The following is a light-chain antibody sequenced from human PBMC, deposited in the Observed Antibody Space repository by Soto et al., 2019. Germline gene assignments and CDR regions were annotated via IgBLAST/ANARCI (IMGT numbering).Light chain of an antibody. J-gene: IGKJ1*01. Sequence: EIVMTQFPATLSVSPGERVTLSCRASQSVTNNLAWYQQKPGQAPRLLIFDTSTRATGFPARFSGSGSGTEFTLTISSLQSEDFAIYSCQQYNNWPPTFGQGTKVEIK. CDR3: QQYNNWPPT. CDR2: DTS. V-gene: IGKV3-15*01. CDR1: QSVTNN.